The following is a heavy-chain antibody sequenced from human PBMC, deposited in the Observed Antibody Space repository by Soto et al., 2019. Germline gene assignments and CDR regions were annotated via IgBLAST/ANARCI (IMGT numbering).Heavy chain of an antibody. Sequence: QITLKESGPTLVKPTQTLTLTCIFSGFSLSTSGVGVGWIRQPPGKALEWLALIYWDDDKRYSPSLRSRLTITTDTSKTPVVLTMTHLAPVDTATYHCIQSRCGGDCLQSYASHYYYGMDVWGQGTTVTVSS. V-gene: IGHV2-5*02. J-gene: IGHJ6*02. CDR2: IYWDDDK. D-gene: IGHD2-21*02. CDR3: IQSRCGGDCLQSYASHYYYGMDV. CDR1: GFSLSTSGVG.